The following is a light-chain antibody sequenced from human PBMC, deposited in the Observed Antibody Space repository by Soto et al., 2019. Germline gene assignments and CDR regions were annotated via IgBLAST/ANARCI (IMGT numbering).Light chain of an antibody. J-gene: IGKJ1*01. CDR1: QSVSSN. Sequence: EIVMTQSPATLSVPRGERATLSCRASQSVSSNLAWYQQKPGQAPRLLIYGASTRATGIPARFSGSGSGTEFTLTISSLQSEDFAVYYCQQYNNWWTFGQGTKVEIK. CDR2: GAS. V-gene: IGKV3-15*01. CDR3: QQYNNWWT.